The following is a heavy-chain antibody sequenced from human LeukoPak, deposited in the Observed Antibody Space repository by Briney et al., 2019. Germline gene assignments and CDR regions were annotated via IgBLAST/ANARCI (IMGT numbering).Heavy chain of an antibody. J-gene: IGHJ4*02. CDR3: AKGASTRPLYYFDN. D-gene: IGHD6-6*01. CDR1: GFTFNNYA. V-gene: IGHV3-23*01. Sequence: GGSLRLSCAASGFTFNNYAMTWVRQAPGKGLEWVSVISTSGASTYSADSVKGRFTISRDNSKNTLDLQMSTLRVEDTAVYYCAKGASTRPLYYFDNWGQGTLVTVSS. CDR2: ISTSGAST.